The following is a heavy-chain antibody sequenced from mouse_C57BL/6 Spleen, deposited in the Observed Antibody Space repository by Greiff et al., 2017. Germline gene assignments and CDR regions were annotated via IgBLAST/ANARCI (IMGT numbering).Heavy chain of an antibody. J-gene: IGHJ3*01. CDR2: ISSGSSTI. Sequence: EVQVVESGGGLVKPGGSLKLSCAASGFTFSDYGMHWVRQAPEKRLEWVAYISSGSSTIYYADTVKGRFTISRDNAKNTLFLQMTSLRSEDTAMYYCARGYDYDGFAYWGQGTLVTVSA. CDR3: ARGYDYDGFAY. V-gene: IGHV5-17*01. CDR1: GFTFSDYG. D-gene: IGHD2-4*01.